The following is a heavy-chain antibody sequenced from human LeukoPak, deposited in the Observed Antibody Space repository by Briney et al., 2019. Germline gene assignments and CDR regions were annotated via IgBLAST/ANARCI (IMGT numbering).Heavy chain of an antibody. Sequence: ETLSLTCPVSGYSISSGYYWGWIRQPPGKGLEWIGSIYHSGSTYYNPSLKSRVTISVDTSKNQFSLKLSSVTAADTAVYYCARELGVGATTGFDPWGQGALVTVSS. CDR3: ARELGVGATTGFDP. CDR1: GYSISSGYY. J-gene: IGHJ5*02. V-gene: IGHV4-38-2*02. CDR2: IYHSGST. D-gene: IGHD1-26*01.